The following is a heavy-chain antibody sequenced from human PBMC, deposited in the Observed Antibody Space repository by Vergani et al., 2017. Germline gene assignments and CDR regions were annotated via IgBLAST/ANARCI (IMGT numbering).Heavy chain of an antibody. J-gene: IGHJ6*01. V-gene: IGHV4-59*13. D-gene: IGHD3-9*01. Sequence: QVQLEESGPGLVKPSETLSLTCTVSGGSFNTYYWSWIRQSPGKGLEWIGYIYSTGSTNYNPSLNSRGTISVDTSKNQFSLKLRSVTAADTAVYFCARVRYRDEASTGYRLEGLDSWGQGTTVTISS. CDR1: GGSFNTYY. CDR2: IYSTGST. CDR3: ARVRYRDEASTGYRLEGLDS.